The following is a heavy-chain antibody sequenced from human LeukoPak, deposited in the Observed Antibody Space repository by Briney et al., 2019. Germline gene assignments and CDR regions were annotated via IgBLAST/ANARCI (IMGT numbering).Heavy chain of an antibody. CDR1: GYSISSGYY. D-gene: IGHD3-16*02. CDR3: ARRIDYFDY. Sequence: SETLSLTCTVSGYSISSGYYWAWIRQPPGKGLEWIGSIYHSGSTYYNPSLKSRVTISVDTSKNQFSLKLSSVTAADTAVYYCARRIDYFDYWGQGTLVTVSS. V-gene: IGHV4-38-2*02. CDR2: IYHSGST. J-gene: IGHJ4*02.